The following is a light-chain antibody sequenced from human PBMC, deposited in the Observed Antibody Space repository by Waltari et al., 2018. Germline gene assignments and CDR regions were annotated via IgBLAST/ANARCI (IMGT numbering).Light chain of an antibody. J-gene: IGKJ2*01. CDR1: QDINTY. CDR3: QQHDSLPPT. Sequence: DIQMTQSPSSLSASVGDEVTITCQASQDINTYLNWYQQRHSKPPKVLIYDTSNLQTGVPSRFSGSGSGTHFTFTISSLQPGDFATYYCQQHDSLPPTFGQGTKLEIK. CDR2: DTS. V-gene: IGKV1-33*01.